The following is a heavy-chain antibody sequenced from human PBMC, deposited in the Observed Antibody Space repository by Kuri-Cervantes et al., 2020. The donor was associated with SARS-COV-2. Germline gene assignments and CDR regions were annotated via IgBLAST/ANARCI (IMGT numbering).Heavy chain of an antibody. D-gene: IGHD3-3*01. CDR1: GGSISSSSYY. J-gene: IGHJ4*02. Sequence: SETLSLTCTVSGGSISSSSYYWGWIRQPPGKGLEWIGSIYYSGSTYYNPSLKSRVTISVDTSKNQFSLKLSSVTAADTAVYYCAMTVHDLWSGEFDYWGQGTLVTVSS. CDR3: AMTVHDLWSGEFDY. V-gene: IGHV4-39*07. CDR2: IYYSGST.